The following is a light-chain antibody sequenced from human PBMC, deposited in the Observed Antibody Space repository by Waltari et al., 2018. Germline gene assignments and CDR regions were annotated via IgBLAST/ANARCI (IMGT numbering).Light chain of an antibody. CDR1: SPNIGRAS. V-gene: IGLV1-44*01. J-gene: IGLJ2*01. CDR2: NDN. CDR3: AAWDDILKGVL. Sequence: QSVLTQPPSASGTPGQRLTISCSGSSPNIGRASVHWYQQLPGTAPKLLVYNDNERPPGVPDRFSGSKSGTSASLAISGLQSEDEADYFCAAWDDILKGVLFGGGTRLTVL.